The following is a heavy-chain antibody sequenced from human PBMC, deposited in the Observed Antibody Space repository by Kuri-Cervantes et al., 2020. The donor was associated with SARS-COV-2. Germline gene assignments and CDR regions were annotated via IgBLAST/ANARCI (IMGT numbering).Heavy chain of an antibody. CDR3: ARMKQDYYDSSGYPDY. J-gene: IGHJ4*02. Sequence: SETLSLTCTVSGGSIIGSWWTWVRQPPGKGLEWIGEIYHSGSTNYNPSLKSRVTISVDKSKNQFSLKLSSVTAADTAVYYCARMKQDYYDSSGYPDYWGQGTLVTVSS. CDR1: GGSIIGSW. V-gene: IGHV4-4*02. D-gene: IGHD3-22*01. CDR2: IYHSGST.